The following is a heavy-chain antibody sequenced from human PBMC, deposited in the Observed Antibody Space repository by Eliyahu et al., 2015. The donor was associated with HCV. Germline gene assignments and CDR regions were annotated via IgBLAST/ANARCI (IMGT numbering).Heavy chain of an antibody. V-gene: IGHV3-23*01. CDR3: AKGGGESAHYYLDY. CDR2: VSDTGDST. J-gene: IGHJ4*02. D-gene: IGHD2-21*01. Sequence: EVQLLESGGDLVQPGGSLRLSCAASGFTFSSYAMTWVRQAPGKGLEWVSTVSDTGDSTHYADSVKGRFTISRDNSKNTLYLQMNSLGTEDTAVYYCAKGGGESAHYYLDYWGQGTLVTVSS. CDR1: GFTFSSYA.